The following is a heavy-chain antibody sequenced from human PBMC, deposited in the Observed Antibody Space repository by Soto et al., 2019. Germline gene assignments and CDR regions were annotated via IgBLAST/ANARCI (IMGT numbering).Heavy chain of an antibody. Sequence: SETLSLTCTVSGGSISSYYWSWIRQPPGKGLEWIGYIYYSGSTNYNPSLKSRVTISVDTSKNQFSLKLSSVTAADTAVYYCARNPLRGTAVDYWGQGTLVTVSS. CDR1: GGSISSYY. V-gene: IGHV4-59*01. J-gene: IGHJ4*02. CDR3: ARNPLRGTAVDY. D-gene: IGHD4-17*01. CDR2: IYYSGST.